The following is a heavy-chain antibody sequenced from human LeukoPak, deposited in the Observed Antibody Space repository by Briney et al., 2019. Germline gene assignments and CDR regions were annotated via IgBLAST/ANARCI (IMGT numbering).Heavy chain of an antibody. CDR3: AFSGGSGSYYNFPLDY. CDR1: GGSISSSTYY. Sequence: SETLSLTCTVSGGSISSSTYYWGWIRQPPGKGLEWVGSTYYSGSTFYTPSLKSRVTISVDTSKNQFSLKLSSVTAADTAVYYCAFSGGSGSYYNFPLDYWGQGTLVTVSS. D-gene: IGHD3-10*01. CDR2: TYYSGST. J-gene: IGHJ4*02. V-gene: IGHV4-39*01.